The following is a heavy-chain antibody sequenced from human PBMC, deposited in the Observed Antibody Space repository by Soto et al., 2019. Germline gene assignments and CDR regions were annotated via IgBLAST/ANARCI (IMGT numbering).Heavy chain of an antibody. J-gene: IGHJ4*02. V-gene: IGHV1-3*01. CDR2: INAGNGNT. Sequence: QVQLVQSGAEVKKPGASVKVSCKASGYTFTSYAMHWVRQAPGQRLEWMGWINAGNGNTKYSQKFQGRVTITRDTSASTAYMELSSLRSEGTAVYYCAKSGWFHPAFDYWGQGTLVTVSS. CDR3: AKSGWFHPAFDY. CDR1: GYTFTSYA. D-gene: IGHD6-19*01.